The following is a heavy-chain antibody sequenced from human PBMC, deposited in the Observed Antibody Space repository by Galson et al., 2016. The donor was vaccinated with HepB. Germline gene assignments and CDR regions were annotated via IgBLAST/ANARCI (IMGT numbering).Heavy chain of an antibody. D-gene: IGHD2-2*01. V-gene: IGHV1-8*01. J-gene: IGHJ5*02. CDR2: MNPNSGNT. CDR3: ARGCGSTSCPSDP. Sequence: SGYTFTSYDINWVRQATGQGLEWMGWMNPNSGNTGYAQKFEGRVTMTRNTSISTAYMELSSLRSEDTAVYYCARGCGSTSCPSDPWGQGTLVTVSS. CDR1: GYTFTSYD.